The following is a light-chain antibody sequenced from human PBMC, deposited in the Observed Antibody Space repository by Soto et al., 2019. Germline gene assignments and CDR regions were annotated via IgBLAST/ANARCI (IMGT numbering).Light chain of an antibody. CDR2: KAS. Sequence: DTQMTQSPSTRSASVGDRVAITCQAGQSISNWLAWYQQRPGKAPKLLIYKASNLESGVPSRFSGSGSGTEFSLTISSLQPDDAATYYCQQYNSTFGQGTKLEIK. CDR1: QSISNW. CDR3: QQYNST. J-gene: IGKJ2*01. V-gene: IGKV1-5*03.